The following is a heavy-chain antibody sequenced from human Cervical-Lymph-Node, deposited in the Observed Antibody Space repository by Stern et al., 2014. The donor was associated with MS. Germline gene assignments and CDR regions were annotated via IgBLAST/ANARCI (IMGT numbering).Heavy chain of an antibody. D-gene: IGHD3-10*01. Sequence: VQLVESCGGVVQPGRSLRLTCKVSVLTFSSYGMQWVRKAQGKGLEWGAVISYDGSDTYYADSVNGRFTISRDNSKNTLYLEMRSLRPEDTAVYYCVKRGITEVRGVRLGDYWGPGTLFIVSS. J-gene: IGHJ4*02. CDR3: VKRGITEVRGVRLGDY. CDR2: ISYDGSDT. CDR1: VLTFSSYG. V-gene: IGHV3-30*18.